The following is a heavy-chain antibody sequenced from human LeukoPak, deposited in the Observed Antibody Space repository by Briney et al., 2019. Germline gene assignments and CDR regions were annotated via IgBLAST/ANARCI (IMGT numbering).Heavy chain of an antibody. CDR1: GGSISCYY. Sequence: SETLSLTCTVSGGSISCYYWSWIRQPPGKGLEWIGYIYYSGSTNYNPSLKSRVTISVDTSKNQFSLKLSSVTAADTAVYYCARVAGTHAFDIWGQGTMVTVSS. D-gene: IGHD6-19*01. CDR3: ARVAGTHAFDI. CDR2: IYYSGST. J-gene: IGHJ3*02. V-gene: IGHV4-59*01.